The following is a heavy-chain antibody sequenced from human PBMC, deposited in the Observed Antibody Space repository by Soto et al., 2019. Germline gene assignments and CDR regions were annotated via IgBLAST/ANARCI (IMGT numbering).Heavy chain of an antibody. V-gene: IGHV3-21*01. Sequence: GGSLRLSCAASGFTFSSYSMNWVRQAPGKGLEWVSSISSSSSYIYYADSVKGRFTISRDNAKNSLYLQMNSLRAEDTAVYYCAKSSLRFLEWLLFVGMDVWGQGTTVTVSS. J-gene: IGHJ6*02. CDR2: ISSSSSYI. CDR3: AKSSLRFLEWLLFVGMDV. CDR1: GFTFSSYS. D-gene: IGHD3-3*01.